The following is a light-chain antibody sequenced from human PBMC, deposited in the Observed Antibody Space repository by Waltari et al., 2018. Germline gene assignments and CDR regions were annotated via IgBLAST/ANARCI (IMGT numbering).Light chain of an antibody. V-gene: IGKV1-39*01. J-gene: IGKJ3*01. Sequence: DIQMTQSPSSLTASVGDRVTISCRASQSISTHLSWYQQRPGEAPRLLIYAASSLQSGVPSRFSGSGSGTDFALTISSLQPEDFATYYCQQTYRMPDFGPGTKVDIK. CDR3: QQTYRMPD. CDR2: AAS. CDR1: QSISTH.